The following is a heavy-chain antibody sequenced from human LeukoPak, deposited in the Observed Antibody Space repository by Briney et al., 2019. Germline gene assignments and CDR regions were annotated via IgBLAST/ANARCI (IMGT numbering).Heavy chain of an antibody. Sequence: ASVKVSSKASGGTFSSYAISWVRQAPGQGLEWMGGIIPIFGTANYAQKFQGRVTITADESTSTAYMELSSLRSEDTAVYYCARSLRYVDTAMVPNYYYYYGMDVWGQGTTVTVSS. V-gene: IGHV1-69*13. D-gene: IGHD5-18*01. CDR1: GGTFSSYA. CDR3: ARSLRYVDTAMVPNYYYYYGMDV. CDR2: IIPIFGTA. J-gene: IGHJ6*02.